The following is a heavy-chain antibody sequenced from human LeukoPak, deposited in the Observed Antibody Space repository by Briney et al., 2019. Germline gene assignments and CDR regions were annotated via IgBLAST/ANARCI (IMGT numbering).Heavy chain of an antibody. CDR1: GFTFSSLG. CDR3: AREEDSYGPFDY. D-gene: IGHD5-18*01. V-gene: IGHV3-30*02. Sequence: PGGPLRLSCAASGFTFSSLGLHWVGQAPGKGREWVAFIRYDGSNKYYADSVKGRFTISRDNSKNTLYLQMNSLRAEDTAVYYCAREEDSYGPFDYWGQGTLVTVSS. CDR2: IRYDGSNK. J-gene: IGHJ4*02.